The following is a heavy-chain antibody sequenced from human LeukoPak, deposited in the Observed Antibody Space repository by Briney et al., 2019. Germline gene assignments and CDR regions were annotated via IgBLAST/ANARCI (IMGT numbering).Heavy chain of an antibody. V-gene: IGHV3-74*01. CDR1: GFTFSTSW. CDR3: TTDWSFVMGL. J-gene: IGHJ6*02. CDR2: ITSDGTTT. Sequence: GGSLRLSCAASGFTFSTSWMHWVRQAPGKGLVWVSRITSDGTTTNYADSVKGRFTISRDNAKDTLYLQMNSLRAEDTAVYYCTTDWSFVMGLWGQGTTVTVSS.